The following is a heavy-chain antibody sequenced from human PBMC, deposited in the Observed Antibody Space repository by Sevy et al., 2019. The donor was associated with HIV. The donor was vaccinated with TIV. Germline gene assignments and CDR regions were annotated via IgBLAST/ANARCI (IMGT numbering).Heavy chain of an antibody. CDR3: ARGGWDIVVVPAAFDI. CDR2: ISFDGSNK. CDR1: GFTFSGYT. J-gene: IGHJ3*02. D-gene: IGHD2-2*01. Sequence: GPLRLSCAASGFTFSGYTLHWVRQAPGKGLEWVAVISFDGSNKYYVDSVKGRFTISRDNSKNTLYLQMNSLRPEDTAVYYCARGGWDIVVVPAAFDIWGQGTMVTVSS. V-gene: IGHV3-30-3*01.